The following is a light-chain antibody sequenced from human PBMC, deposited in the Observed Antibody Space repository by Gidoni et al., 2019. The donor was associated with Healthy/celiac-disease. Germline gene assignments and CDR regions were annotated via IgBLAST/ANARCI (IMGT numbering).Light chain of an antibody. CDR1: SSNIGAGYD. V-gene: IGLV1-40*01. J-gene: IGLJ2*01. CDR2: GNS. Sequence: GQRVTISCTGSSSNIGAGYDVHWYQQLPGTAPKLLIYGNSNRPSGVPDRFSGSKSGTSASLAITGLQAEDEADYYCQSYDSSLSGVVFGGGTKLTVL. CDR3: QSYDSSLSGVV.